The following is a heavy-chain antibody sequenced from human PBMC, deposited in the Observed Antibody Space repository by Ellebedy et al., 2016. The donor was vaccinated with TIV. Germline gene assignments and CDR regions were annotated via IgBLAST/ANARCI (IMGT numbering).Heavy chain of an antibody. Sequence: AASVKVSCKASGGTFSNYAISWVRQAPGQGLEWVGGIIPSYGTTDNAQKFQGRVTITADESTGTVYLELGSLRYEDTAVYYCARGVSYAVLTGQHSYKYGMDVWGQGTTVTVSS. CDR1: GGTFSNYA. J-gene: IGHJ6*02. V-gene: IGHV1-69*13. D-gene: IGHD3-9*01. CDR2: IIPSYGTT. CDR3: ARGVSYAVLTGQHSYKYGMDV.